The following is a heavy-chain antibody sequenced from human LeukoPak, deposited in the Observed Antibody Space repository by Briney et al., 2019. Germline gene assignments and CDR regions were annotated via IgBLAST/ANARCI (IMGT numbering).Heavy chain of an antibody. Sequence: SQTLSLTCTVSGGSISSGDYYWSWIRQPPGKGLEWIGYIYYSGSTYYNPSLKSRLTISVDTSKNQFSLKLTSVTAADTAVYYCARARCGYQDWYFDLWGRGTLVTVSS. CDR2: IYYSGST. V-gene: IGHV4-30-4*01. CDR1: GGSISSGDYY. J-gene: IGHJ2*01. CDR3: ARARCGYQDWYFDL. D-gene: IGHD5-12*01.